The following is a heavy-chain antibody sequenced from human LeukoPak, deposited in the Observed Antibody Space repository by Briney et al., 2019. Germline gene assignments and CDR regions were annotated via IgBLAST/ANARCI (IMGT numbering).Heavy chain of an antibody. Sequence: GRSLRLSCAAAGFSFSSYGMHWVRQAPGEGREWVAVIWYDGSNNYYVDSVQGRFTISRDHSTNTLYLQISSLRAEDTAVYYCARGDYYDSSGYYFPDAFDIWGQGTMVTVSS. CDR2: IWYDGSNN. CDR3: ARGDYYDSSGYYFPDAFDI. J-gene: IGHJ3*02. D-gene: IGHD3-22*01. V-gene: IGHV3-33*08. CDR1: GFSFSSYG.